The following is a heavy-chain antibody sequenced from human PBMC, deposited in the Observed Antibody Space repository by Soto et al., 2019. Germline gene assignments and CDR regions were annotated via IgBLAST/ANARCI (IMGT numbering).Heavy chain of an antibody. J-gene: IGHJ4*02. CDR2: IIPIFGTA. V-gene: IGHV1-69*01. D-gene: IGHD3-9*01. CDR3: ARGAGYYDILTGSFDY. CDR1: GGTFSSYA. Sequence: QVQLVQSGAEVKKPGSSVKVSCKASGGTFSSYAISWVRQAPGQGLEWMGGIIPIFGTANYAQKFQGRVTITADESTSTAYMELSRLRSEDTAVYYCARGAGYYDILTGSFDYWGQGTLVTVSS.